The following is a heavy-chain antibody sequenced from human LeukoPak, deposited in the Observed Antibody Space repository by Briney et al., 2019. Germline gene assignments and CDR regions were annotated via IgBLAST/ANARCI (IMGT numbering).Heavy chain of an antibody. D-gene: IGHD3-3*01. CDR3: TRDNDFLGGGYFDDY. CDR1: GFTFGDYA. CDR2: IRSKDYGGTT. Sequence: GGSLRLSCTASGFTFGDYAMSWVRQAPGKGLEWVGFIRSKDYGGTTEYAASVKGRFTISRDDSKSIAYLQMNSLKTEDTAVYYCTRDNDFLGGGYFDDYWGQGTLVTVSS. J-gene: IGHJ4*02. V-gene: IGHV3-49*04.